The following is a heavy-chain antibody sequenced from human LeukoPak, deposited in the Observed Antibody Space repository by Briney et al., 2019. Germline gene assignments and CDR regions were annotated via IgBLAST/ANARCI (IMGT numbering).Heavy chain of an antibody. Sequence: GESLKISCKSSGFTISTYWIGWVRQMPGKGLEWLGLIYLGDAHATTSPSSFQGQVTFSADKSISTAYLQWSSLKASDSGMYHCISAVQGTTYFDHWGQGIRVTVSS. CDR1: GFTISTYW. J-gene: IGHJ4*02. D-gene: IGHD2/OR15-2a*01. CDR3: ISAVQGTTYFDH. CDR2: IYLGDAHA. V-gene: IGHV5-51*01.